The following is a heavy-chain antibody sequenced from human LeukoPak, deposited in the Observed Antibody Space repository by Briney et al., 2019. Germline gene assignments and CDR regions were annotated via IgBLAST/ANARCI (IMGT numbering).Heavy chain of an antibody. CDR2: IIPIFGTA. CDR1: GYTFTSYD. J-gene: IGHJ4*02. CDR3: ARDMPESGYSYGYLDY. D-gene: IGHD5-18*01. V-gene: IGHV1-69*13. Sequence: ASVKVSCKASGYTFTSYDINWVRQAPGQGLEWMGGIIPIFGTANYAQKFQGRVTITADESTSTAYMELSSLRSEDTAVYYCARDMPESGYSYGYLDYWGQGTLVTVSS.